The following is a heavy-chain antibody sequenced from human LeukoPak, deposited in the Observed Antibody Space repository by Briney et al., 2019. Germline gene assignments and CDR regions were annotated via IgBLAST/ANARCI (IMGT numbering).Heavy chain of an antibody. Sequence: ASVKVSCKASGYTFTSYGISWVRQAPGQGLEWMGWISAYNGNTNYAQKLQGRVTMTTDTSTSTAYMELRSLRSDDTAVYYCARVWIEHGDYNYFDPWGQGTLVTVSS. CDR3: ARVWIEHGDYNYFDP. V-gene: IGHV1-18*01. D-gene: IGHD3-10*01. J-gene: IGHJ5*02. CDR1: GYTFTSYG. CDR2: ISAYNGNT.